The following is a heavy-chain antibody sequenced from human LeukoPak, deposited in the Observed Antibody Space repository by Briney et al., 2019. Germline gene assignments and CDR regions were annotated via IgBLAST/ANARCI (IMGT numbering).Heavy chain of an antibody. CDR3: AKDAQRGFDYSNSLEY. CDR2: IWSDKSNK. CDR1: GFIFNHHA. Sequence: PGGSLRLSCAASGFIFNHHAMHWVRQAPGKGLEWVAVIWSDKSNKFYAHSVSGRFTISRDDSRKTVYLQMERMTAEDTAIYYCAKDAQRGFDYSNSLEYWGQGVLVTVAS. J-gene: IGHJ4*02. D-gene: IGHD4-11*01. V-gene: IGHV3-33*06.